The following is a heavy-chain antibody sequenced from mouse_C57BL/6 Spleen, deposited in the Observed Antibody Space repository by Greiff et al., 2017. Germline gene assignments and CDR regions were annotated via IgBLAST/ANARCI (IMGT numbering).Heavy chain of an antibody. J-gene: IGHJ2*01. CDR1: GYTFTSYW. D-gene: IGHD1-1*01. Sequence: QVQLQQPGAELVKPGASVKLSCKASGYTFTSYWMQWVKQRPGQGLEWIGEIDPSDSYTNYNQKFKGKATLTVDTSSSTAYMQLSSLTSEDSAVYYCARIYYGSTSFDYWGQGTTLTVSS. CDR2: IDPSDSYT. CDR3: ARIYYGSTSFDY. V-gene: IGHV1-50*01.